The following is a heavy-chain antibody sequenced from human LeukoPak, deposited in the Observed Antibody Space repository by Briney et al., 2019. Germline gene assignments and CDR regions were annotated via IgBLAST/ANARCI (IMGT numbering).Heavy chain of an antibody. CDR3: ARDSSDFWSGYHNWFDP. V-gene: IGHV3-11*04. CDR1: GFTFSEYY. Sequence: GGSLRLSCAASGFTFSEYYMSWIRQAPGKGLEWVSYISSSGSTIYYADSVKGRFTISRDNAKNSLYLQMNSLRAEDTAVYYCARDSSDFWSGYHNWFDPWGQGTLVTVSS. CDR2: ISSSGSTI. D-gene: IGHD3-3*01. J-gene: IGHJ5*02.